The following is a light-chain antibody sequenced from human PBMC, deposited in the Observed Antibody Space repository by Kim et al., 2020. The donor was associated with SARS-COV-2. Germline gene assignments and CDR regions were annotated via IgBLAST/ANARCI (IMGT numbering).Light chain of an antibody. CDR2: KAS. V-gene: IGKV1-5*03. CDR1: HSISQW. J-gene: IGKJ1*01. Sequence: SASVGDKVTITCRASHSISQWLAWYQQKPWRAPTLLVYKASSLKSGVPSSFSGSGSGTEFTLTISSLQPDDFATYYCQQYNSYWTFGQGTKVDIK. CDR3: QQYNSYWT.